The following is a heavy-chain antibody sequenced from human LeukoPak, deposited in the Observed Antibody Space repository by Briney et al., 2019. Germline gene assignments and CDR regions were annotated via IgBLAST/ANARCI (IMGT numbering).Heavy chain of an antibody. J-gene: IGHJ6*02. D-gene: IGHD3-22*01. Sequence: SETLSLTCTVSGGSVSSGSYYWSWIRQPPGKGLEWIGYIYYSGSTNYNPSLKSRVTISVDTSKNQFSLKLSSVTAADTAVYYCARELYYYDSSGYSYYYGMDVWGQGTTVTVS. V-gene: IGHV4-61*01. CDR1: GGSVSSGSYY. CDR3: ARELYYYDSSGYSYYYGMDV. CDR2: IYYSGST.